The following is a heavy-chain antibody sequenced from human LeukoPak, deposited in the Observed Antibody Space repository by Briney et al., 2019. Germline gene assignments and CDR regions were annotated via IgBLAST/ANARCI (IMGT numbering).Heavy chain of an antibody. V-gene: IGHV1-46*01. CDR2: INPSGGST. CDR1: GYTFTSYY. CDR3: ARDNLVVAATLHYYYGMDV. J-gene: IGHJ6*02. D-gene: IGHD2-15*01. Sequence: AAVTVCCTASGYTFTSYYMHWVRQAPGQGLEWMGIINPSGGSTSYAQKFQGRVTMTRDTSTSTVYMELSSLRSEDTAVYYCARDNLVVAATLHYYYGMDVWGQGTTVTVSS.